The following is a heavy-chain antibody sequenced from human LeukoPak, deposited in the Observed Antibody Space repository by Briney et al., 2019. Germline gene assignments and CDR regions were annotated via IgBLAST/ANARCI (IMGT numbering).Heavy chain of an antibody. Sequence: SETLSLTCAVSDDSFSSHYWTWIRQPPGKGLEWIGYISYIGSTNYNPSLKSRVTISIDTSRNQFSLRLSSVTGADRAVYYCARDLVTVTKGFDIWGQGTMVSVSS. CDR2: ISYIGST. D-gene: IGHD4-17*01. CDR3: ARDLVTVTKGFDI. V-gene: IGHV4-59*11. CDR1: DDSFSSHY. J-gene: IGHJ3*02.